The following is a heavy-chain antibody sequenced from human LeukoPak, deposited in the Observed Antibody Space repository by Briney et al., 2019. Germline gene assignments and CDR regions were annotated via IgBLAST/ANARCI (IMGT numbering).Heavy chain of an antibody. Sequence: SETLSLTCAVYGGSFSGYYWSWIRQPPGKGLEWIVEINHSGSPNYNPSLKSRVTISVDTSKNQFSLRLSSVTAADTAVYYCARGPPRPRLNWFDSWGRGTLVTVSS. J-gene: IGHJ5*01. CDR1: GGSFSGYY. V-gene: IGHV4-34*01. CDR2: INHSGSP. D-gene: IGHD6-25*01. CDR3: ARGPPRPRLNWFDS.